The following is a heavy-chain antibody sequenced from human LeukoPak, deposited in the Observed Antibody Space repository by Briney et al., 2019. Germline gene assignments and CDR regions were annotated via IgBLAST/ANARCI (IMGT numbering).Heavy chain of an antibody. D-gene: IGHD2-2*01. CDR3: ARGLGYCSSTSCPFDY. Sequence: ASVKVSCKASGGTFSSYAISWVRQAPGQGLEWMGGIIPILGTANYAQKFQGRVTITADESTSTAYMELSSLRSEDTAVYYCARGLGYCSSTSCPFDYWGQGTLVTVSS. CDR2: IIPILGTA. V-gene: IGHV1-69*13. CDR1: GGTFSSYA. J-gene: IGHJ4*02.